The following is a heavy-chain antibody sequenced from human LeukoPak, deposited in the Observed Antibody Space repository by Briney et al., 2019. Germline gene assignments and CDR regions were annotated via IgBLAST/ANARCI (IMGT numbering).Heavy chain of an antibody. CDR1: GGSISSYY. CDR3: ARGPSRFDY. CDR2: IYYSGST. Sequence: SETLSLTCTVSGGSISSYYWSWLRQPPGKGLEWIGYIYYSGSTNYNPSLKSRVTISVDTSKNQFSLKLSSVTAADTAVYYCARGPSRFDYWGQGTLVTVSS. J-gene: IGHJ4*02. V-gene: IGHV4-59*01.